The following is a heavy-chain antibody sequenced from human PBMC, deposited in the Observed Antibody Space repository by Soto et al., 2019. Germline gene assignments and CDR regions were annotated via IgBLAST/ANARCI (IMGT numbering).Heavy chain of an antibody. CDR3: ARDESYSYNPDYYYYYGMDV. D-gene: IGHD5-18*01. CDR1: GVTFSSYA. Sequence: ASVKVSCKASGVTFSSYAISWVRQAPGQGLEWMGGIIPIFGTANYAQKFQGRVTITADESTSTAYMELSSLRSEDTAVYYCARDESYSYNPDYYYYYGMDVWGQGTTVTVSS. CDR2: IIPIFGTA. V-gene: IGHV1-69*13. J-gene: IGHJ6*02.